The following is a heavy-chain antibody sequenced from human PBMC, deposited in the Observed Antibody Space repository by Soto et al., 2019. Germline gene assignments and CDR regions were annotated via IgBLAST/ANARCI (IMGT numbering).Heavy chain of an antibody. CDR3: ARKIRDSSRDGSDSAYFDH. CDR2: VNHRGIT. V-gene: IGHV4-34*01. J-gene: IGHJ4*02. CDR1: GGSFSDHY. D-gene: IGHD5-12*01. Sequence: SETLSLTCAVYGGSFSDHYWSWIRQPPGKGLEWVGEVNHRGITNCNPSLKSRVTISADTSKNQFSLKLRSVTAADTAVYYCARKIRDSSRDGSDSAYFDHWGQGALVTVSS.